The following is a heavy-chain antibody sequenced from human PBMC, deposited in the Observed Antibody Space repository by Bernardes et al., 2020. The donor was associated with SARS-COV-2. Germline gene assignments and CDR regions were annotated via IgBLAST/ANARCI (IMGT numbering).Heavy chain of an antibody. D-gene: IGHD6-13*01. Sequence: SGPTLVIPTQIPTLTCTFIGFSLSTSGVGVGWIRQPLGKALEWLALIYWDDDKRYSPSLKSRLTITKDTSKNQVVLTMTNMDPVDTATYYCAHRGRGSWYGRWDYWGQGTLVTVSS. CDR3: AHRGRGSWYGRWDY. CDR1: GFSLSTSGVG. CDR2: IYWDDDK. V-gene: IGHV2-5*02. J-gene: IGHJ4*02.